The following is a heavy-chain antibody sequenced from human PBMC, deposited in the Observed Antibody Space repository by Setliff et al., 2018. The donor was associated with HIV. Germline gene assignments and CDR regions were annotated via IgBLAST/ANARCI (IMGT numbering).Heavy chain of an antibody. CDR1: GGFISSYY. V-gene: IGHV4-59*01. D-gene: IGHD3-22*01. CDR3: ARGPAREGGYWGSDSQGYFQH. Sequence: SETLSLTCTVSGGFISSYYWSWIRQPPGKGLEWIGYIHYSGSTSYNPSLKSRVTISVDTSKNQFSLKLTSVTAADTAVYYCARGPAREGGYWGSDSQGYFQHLGQGTLVTVSS. CDR2: IHYSGST. J-gene: IGHJ1*01.